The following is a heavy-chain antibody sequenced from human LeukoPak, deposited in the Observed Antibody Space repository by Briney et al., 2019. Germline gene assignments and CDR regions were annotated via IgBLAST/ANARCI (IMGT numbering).Heavy chain of an antibody. J-gene: IGHJ4*02. D-gene: IGHD3-3*01. V-gene: IGHV3-30-3*01. Sequence: GGSLRLSCAASGFTFSSYAMSWVRQAPGKGLEWVAVISYDGSNKYYADSVKGRFTISRDNSKNTLYLQMNSLRAEDTAVYYCARDQRGAYDFWSALREWGQGTLITVSS. CDR2: ISYDGSNK. CDR3: ARDQRGAYDFWSALRE. CDR1: GFTFSSYA.